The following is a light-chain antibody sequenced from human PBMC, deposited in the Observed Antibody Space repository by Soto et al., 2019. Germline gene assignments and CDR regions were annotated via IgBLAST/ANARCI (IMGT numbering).Light chain of an antibody. Sequence: DIQMTQSPSSLSASVGDRVTITCQASQDITNHLNWYQQKPGKAPKLLIYHASNLQTGVPSRFSGSGSGTDFTFTISGLQPEDIATFYCQQYDILLTFGGGTKVDIK. CDR2: HAS. CDR1: QDITNH. V-gene: IGKV1-33*01. J-gene: IGKJ4*01. CDR3: QQYDILLT.